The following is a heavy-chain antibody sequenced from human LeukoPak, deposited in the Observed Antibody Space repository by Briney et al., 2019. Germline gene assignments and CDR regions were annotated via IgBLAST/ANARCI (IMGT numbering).Heavy chain of an antibody. CDR3: TTFGIDWSLSY. CDR2: INIDGRYI. Sequence: GGSLRLSCAASGFIFSSWWMIWFRRLPGKGLVSVSHINIDGRYIRYADSVKGRFTISRDNAKNTLYLQMNSLRPEDTGVYYCTTFGIDWSLSYWGQGALVTVSS. V-gene: IGHV3-74*01. CDR1: GFIFSSWW. D-gene: IGHD3-9*01. J-gene: IGHJ4*02.